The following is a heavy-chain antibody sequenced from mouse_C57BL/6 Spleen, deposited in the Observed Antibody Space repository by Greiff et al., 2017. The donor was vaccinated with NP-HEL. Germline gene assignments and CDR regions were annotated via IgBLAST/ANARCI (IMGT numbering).Heavy chain of an antibody. D-gene: IGHD3-2*02. V-gene: IGHV1-82*01. J-gene: IGHJ2*01. CDR3: ARKGYSSGYVFDY. CDR2: IYPGDGDT. Sequence: VMLVESGPELVKPGASVKISCKASGYAFSSSWMNWVKQRPGKGLEWIGRIYPGDGDTNYNGKFKGKATLTADKSSSTAYMQLSSLTSEDSAVYFCARKGYSSGYVFDYWGQGTTLTVSS. CDR1: GYAFSSSW.